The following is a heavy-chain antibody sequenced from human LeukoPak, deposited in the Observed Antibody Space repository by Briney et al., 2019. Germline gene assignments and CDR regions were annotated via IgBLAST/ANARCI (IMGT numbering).Heavy chain of an antibody. Sequence: WETLSLTCAVSGGSISSYYWRWIRQPPGKGLEWIGCINYTGSSNYKPSLKSRVTISVDTSKNQFSLKLSSVTAADTAVYYCATGRAYSSVDYWGQGTLVTVSS. V-gene: IGHV4-59*01. J-gene: IGHJ4*02. CDR3: ATGRAYSSVDY. CDR2: INYTGSS. CDR1: GGSISSYY. D-gene: IGHD6-19*01.